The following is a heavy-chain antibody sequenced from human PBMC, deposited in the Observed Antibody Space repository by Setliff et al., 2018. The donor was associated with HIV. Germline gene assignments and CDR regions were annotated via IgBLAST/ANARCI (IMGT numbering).Heavy chain of an antibody. Sequence: ASVKVSCKASGYTFTNFGITWVRQAPGQGLEWMGWIGTYNGNTNYARKLQGRVTMTTDTSTSTAYMELRSLRSEDTAVYYCAREGPKTYYFDYWGQGTLVTVSS. CDR1: GYTFTNFG. CDR3: AREGPKTYYFDY. CDR2: IGTYNGNT. V-gene: IGHV1-18*01. J-gene: IGHJ4*02.